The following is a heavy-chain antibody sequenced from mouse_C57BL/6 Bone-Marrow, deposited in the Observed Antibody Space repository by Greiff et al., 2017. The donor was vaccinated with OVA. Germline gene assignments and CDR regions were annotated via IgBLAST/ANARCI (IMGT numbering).Heavy chain of an antibody. D-gene: IGHD2-5*01. CDR1: GYSITSDY. CDR2: ISYSGST. J-gene: IGHJ1*03. Sequence: DVKLVESGPGLAKPSQTLSLTCSVTGYSITSDYWNWIRKFPGNKLEYMGYISYSGSTYYNPSLKSRISITRDTSKNQYYLQLNSVTTEDTATYYCARRNYSNYWYFDVWGTGTTVTVSS. V-gene: IGHV3-8*01. CDR3: ARRNYSNYWYFDV.